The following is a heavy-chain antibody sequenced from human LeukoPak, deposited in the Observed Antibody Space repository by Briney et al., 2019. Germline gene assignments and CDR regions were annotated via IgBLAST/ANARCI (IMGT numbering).Heavy chain of an antibody. CDR3: ARRGGLVDTFDI. D-gene: IGHD6-6*01. CDR1: GYSFTSYW. Sequence: GEALKISCKGSGYSFTSYWSGWGRQMPGKGLEGMGIIYPGDSDTRYSPSFQGQVTISADKSISTAYLQWSSLKASDAAMYYCARRGGLVDTFDIWGQGTMVTVSS. CDR2: IYPGDSDT. J-gene: IGHJ3*02. V-gene: IGHV5-51*01.